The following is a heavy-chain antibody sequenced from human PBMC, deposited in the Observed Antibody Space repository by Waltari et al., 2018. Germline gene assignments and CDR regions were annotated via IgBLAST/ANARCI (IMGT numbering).Heavy chain of an antibody. D-gene: IGHD4-17*01. CDR2: IWSSGRTS. CDR1: GFIFSNYE. V-gene: IGHV3-48*03. CDR3: ARRDDYGDDPFWT. Sequence: EEHLVESGGGLVQPGGSLRLSCAASGFIFSNYEMNWIRQAPGKGLGWVSYIWSSGRTSYDADSAKGRFTISRDNAKNSLYLQMNSLRAEDTAVYYCARRDDYGDDPFWTWGQGTLVTVSS. J-gene: IGHJ5*02.